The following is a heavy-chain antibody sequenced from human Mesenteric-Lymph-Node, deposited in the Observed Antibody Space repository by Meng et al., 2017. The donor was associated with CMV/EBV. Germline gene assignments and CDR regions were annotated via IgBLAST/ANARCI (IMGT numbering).Heavy chain of an antibody. D-gene: IGHD1-26*01. J-gene: IGHJ4*02. V-gene: IGHV4-39*07. CDR1: GGSISSSSYY. CDR2: IYYSGST. Sequence: GSLRLSCTVSGGSISSSSYYWGWIRQPPGKGLGWIGSIYYSGSTYYNPSLKSRVTISVDTSKNQFSLKLSSVTAADTAVYYCARVGATYDYWGQGTLVTVSS. CDR3: ARVGATYDY.